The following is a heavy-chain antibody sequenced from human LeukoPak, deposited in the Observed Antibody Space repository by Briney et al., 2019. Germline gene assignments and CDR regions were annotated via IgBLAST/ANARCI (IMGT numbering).Heavy chain of an antibody. Sequence: PGRSLRLSCAASGFTFSSYAMHWVRQAPGKGLEWVAVISYDGSNKYYADSVKGRFTISRDNSKNTLYLQMNSLRAEDTAVYYCATSKRVAHHMEFDPWGQGTLVTVSS. CDR1: GFTFSSYA. CDR3: ATSKRVAHHMEFDP. D-gene: IGHD2-15*01. J-gene: IGHJ5*02. CDR2: ISYDGSNK. V-gene: IGHV3-30-3*01.